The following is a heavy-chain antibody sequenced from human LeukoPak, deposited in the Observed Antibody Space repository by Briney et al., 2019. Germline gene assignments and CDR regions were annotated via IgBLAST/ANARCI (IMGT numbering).Heavy chain of an antibody. CDR1: GYTFTSYD. V-gene: IGHV1-8*01. CDR3: ARVMDAGGYFDY. J-gene: IGHJ4*02. D-gene: IGHD3-16*01. CDR2: MNPNSGNT. Sequence: GASVKVSCKASGYTFTSYDINWVRQATGQGLEWMGWMNPNSGNTGYAQKFQGRVTMTRNTSISTAYMELSSLRSEDTAVYYCARVMDAGGYFDYWGQGTLVTVSS.